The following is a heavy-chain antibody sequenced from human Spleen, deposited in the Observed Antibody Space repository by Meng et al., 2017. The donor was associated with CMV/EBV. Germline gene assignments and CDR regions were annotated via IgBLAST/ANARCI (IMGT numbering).Heavy chain of an antibody. D-gene: IGHD4-17*01. J-gene: IGHJ4*02. Sequence: KASGYKFDIYGITWVRQAPGQGLEWVGWVGAENGETNYGQKFRGRVTVTADTFTKTAYMEMRSLRSDDSAIYYCARAGAAVTTNFDFWGQGTLVTVSS. V-gene: IGHV1-18*01. CDR1: GYKFDIYG. CDR2: VGAENGET. CDR3: ARAGAAVTTNFDF.